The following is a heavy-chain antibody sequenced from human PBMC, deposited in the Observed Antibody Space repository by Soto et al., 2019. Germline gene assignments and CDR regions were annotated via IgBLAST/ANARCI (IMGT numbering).Heavy chain of an antibody. CDR2: ISYDGSNK. D-gene: IGHD3-16*01. Sequence: QVQLVESGGGVVQPGRSLRLSCAASGFTFSSYAMHWVRQAPGKGLEWVAVISYDGSNKYYADSVKGRFTISRDNSKNTLYLQMNSLRAQDTAVYYWAREGGHYGMDVWGQGTTVTVSS. V-gene: IGHV3-30-3*01. CDR1: GFTFSSYA. J-gene: IGHJ6*02. CDR3: AREGGHYGMDV.